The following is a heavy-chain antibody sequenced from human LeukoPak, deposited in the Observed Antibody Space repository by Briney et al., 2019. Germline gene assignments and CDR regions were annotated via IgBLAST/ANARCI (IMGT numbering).Heavy chain of an antibody. J-gene: IGHJ3*02. CDR3: ATEGGSGSYYGDDAFDM. V-gene: IGHV3-15*01. D-gene: IGHD3-10*01. CDR1: GFSFTNTW. CDR2: VKSKADDGTT. Sequence: GGSPGLSCEASGFSFTNTWMSWVRQAPGKGLEWVGRVKSKADDGTTDYAAPVQGRFTISRDDSKNTLSLQMNSLKTEDTAVYYCATEGGSGSYYGDDAFDMWGQGTMVTVSS.